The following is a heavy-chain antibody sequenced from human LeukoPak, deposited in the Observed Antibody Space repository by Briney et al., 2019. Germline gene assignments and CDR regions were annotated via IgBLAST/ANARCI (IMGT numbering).Heavy chain of an antibody. CDR2: VSGSGGST. D-gene: IGHD5-18*01. V-gene: IGHV3-23*01. Sequence: GGSLRLSCAASGFTFSSYGMSWVRQAPGKGLEWVSGVSGSGGSTYYADSVKGRFTISRDNSKNTLYLQMNSLRAEDTAVYYCAKDILRAYSYGPADYWGQGTLVTVSS. J-gene: IGHJ4*02. CDR1: GFTFSSYG. CDR3: AKDILRAYSYGPADY.